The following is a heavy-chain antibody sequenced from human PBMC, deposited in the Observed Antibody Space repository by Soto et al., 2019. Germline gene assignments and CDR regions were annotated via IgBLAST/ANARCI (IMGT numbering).Heavy chain of an antibody. CDR1: GFTFTSSA. CDR2: IVVGSGDT. V-gene: IGHV1-58*01. CDR3: AARPNNLLDY. Sequence: GASVKVSCKASGFTFTSSAVLWVRQARGQRLEWIGWIVVGSGDTNYAQNFQERVTITRDMSTSTAYMELSSLRSEDTAVYYCAARPNNLLDYWGQGTLVSGSS. D-gene: IGHD2-8*01. J-gene: IGHJ4*02.